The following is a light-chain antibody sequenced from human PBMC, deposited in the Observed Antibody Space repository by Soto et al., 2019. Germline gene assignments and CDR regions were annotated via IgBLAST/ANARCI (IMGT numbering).Light chain of an antibody. J-gene: IGKJ5*01. CDR2: DAS. Sequence: DIQMTQSPSALSASVGDRVTITCRASQSISFYLNWYQQKPGKAPKLLIYDASSLQSGVPSRFSGSGSGTEFTLTISSLQPDDFGTYYCQGYNSYTGTFGPGTRLEIK. CDR1: QSISFY. CDR3: QGYNSYTGT. V-gene: IGKV1-5*01.